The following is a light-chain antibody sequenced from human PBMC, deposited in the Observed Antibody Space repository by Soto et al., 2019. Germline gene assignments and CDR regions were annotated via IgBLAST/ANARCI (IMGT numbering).Light chain of an antibody. Sequence: RVMTQSPDTLSVSPGERATLSCRASETVRSNLAWYQQKPGQAPRLLIYAASTRATGIPARFIGNGSGTEFTLTISSLQSEDFAVYYCQQYNSWWTFGQGTKVDIK. CDR3: QQYNSWWT. J-gene: IGKJ1*01. CDR1: ETVRSN. CDR2: AAS. V-gene: IGKV3D-15*01.